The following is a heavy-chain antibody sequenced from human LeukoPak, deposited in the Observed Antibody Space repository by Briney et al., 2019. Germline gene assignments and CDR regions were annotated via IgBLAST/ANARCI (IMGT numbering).Heavy chain of an antibody. CDR2: INHSGST. V-gene: IGHV4-34*01. Sequence: PSETLSLTCAVYGGSFSGYYWSWIRQPPGKGLEWIGEINHSGSTNYNPSLKSRVTISVDTSKNQFSLKLSSVTAADTAVYYCASYSSSSGDDYWGQGTLVTVSS. CDR3: ASYSSSSGDDY. D-gene: IGHD6-6*01. J-gene: IGHJ4*02. CDR1: GGSFSGYY.